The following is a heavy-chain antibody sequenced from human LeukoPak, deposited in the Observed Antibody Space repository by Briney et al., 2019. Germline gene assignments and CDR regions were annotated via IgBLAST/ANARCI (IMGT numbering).Heavy chain of an antibody. J-gene: IGHJ5*02. CDR3: ARHIIEGSTSYDLAGFDP. D-gene: IGHD2-2*01. CDR1: GGTFSSYA. Sequence: SVKVSCKASGGTFSSYAISWVRQAPGQGLEWMGGIIPIFGTANYAQKFQGRVTITADESTSTAYMELSSLRSEDTAVYYCARHIIEGSTSYDLAGFDPWGQGTLVTVSS. CDR2: IIPIFGTA. V-gene: IGHV1-69*13.